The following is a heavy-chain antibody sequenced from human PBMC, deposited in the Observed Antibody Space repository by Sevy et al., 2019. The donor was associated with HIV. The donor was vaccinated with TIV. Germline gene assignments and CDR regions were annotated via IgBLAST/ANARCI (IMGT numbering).Heavy chain of an antibody. J-gene: IGHJ6*02. CDR2: ISYDGSNK. V-gene: IGHV3-30*18. CDR3: AKVLIAVAGTEPRYYYYGMDV. D-gene: IGHD6-19*01. CDR1: GFTFSSYG. Sequence: GGSLRLSCAASGFTFSSYGMHWVRQAPGKGLEWVAVISYDGSNKYYADYVKGRFTISRDNSKNTLYLQMNSLRAEDTAVYYCAKVLIAVAGTEPRYYYYGMDVWGQGTTVTVSS.